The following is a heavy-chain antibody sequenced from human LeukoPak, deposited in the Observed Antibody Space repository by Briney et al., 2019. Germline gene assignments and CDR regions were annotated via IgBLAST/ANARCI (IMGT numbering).Heavy chain of an antibody. J-gene: IGHJ4*02. CDR3: AKVGNYYGSGSYYNPIDY. CDR2: TTWNGDTL. CDR1: GLIFDDYA. Sequence: GGSLRLSCAASGLIFDDYAMHWVRQAPGKGLEWVSGTTWNGDTLGYADSVKGRFTISRDNAKNSLFLQMKSLRVEDTALYYCAKVGNYYGSGSYYNPIDYWGQGTLVTVSS. D-gene: IGHD3-10*01. V-gene: IGHV3-9*01.